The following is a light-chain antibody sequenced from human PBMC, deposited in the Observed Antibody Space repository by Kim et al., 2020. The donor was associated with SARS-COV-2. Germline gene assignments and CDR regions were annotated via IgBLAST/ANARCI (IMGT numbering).Light chain of an antibody. V-gene: IGLV2-14*01. CDR2: EVS. Sequence: GQSHPLTCTGPSSDVGAYHYVAWYRQHPGKAPQLMVYEVSQRPSGVSSRFSGSKSGNAASLTISGLQTEDEADYYCSSYTSSSTWVFGGGTQLTVL. CDR1: SSDVGAYHY. CDR3: SSYTSSSTWV. J-gene: IGLJ3*02.